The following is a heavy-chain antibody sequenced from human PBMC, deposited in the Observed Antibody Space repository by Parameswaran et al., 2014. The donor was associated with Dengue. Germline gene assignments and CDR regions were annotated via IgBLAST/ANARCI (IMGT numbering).Heavy chain of an antibody. J-gene: IGHJ5*02. Sequence: WVRQAPGLGLEWMGWMNPNSGNTGYPQKFQGRVTMTRNTSISTAYMELSSLRSEDTAVYYCARMYYYDSSGYSINWFDPWGQGTLVTVSS. CDR3: ARMYYYDSSGYSINWFDP. D-gene: IGHD3-22*01. CDR2: MNPNSGNT. V-gene: IGHV1-8*01.